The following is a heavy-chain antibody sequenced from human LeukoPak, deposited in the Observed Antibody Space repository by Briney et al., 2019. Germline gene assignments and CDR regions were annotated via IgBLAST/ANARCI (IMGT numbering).Heavy chain of an antibody. D-gene: IGHD2-2*01. CDR1: GFTVSSNY. CDR3: ARAGSRRYCSSTSCYPDAFDI. Sequence: SGGSLRLSCAASGFTVSSNYMSWVRQAPGKGLEWVSVIYSGGSTYYADSVKGRFTISRHNSKNTLYLQMNSLRAEDTAVYYCARAGSRRYCSSTSCYPDAFDIWGQGTMVTVSS. CDR2: IYSGGST. J-gene: IGHJ3*02. V-gene: IGHV3-53*01.